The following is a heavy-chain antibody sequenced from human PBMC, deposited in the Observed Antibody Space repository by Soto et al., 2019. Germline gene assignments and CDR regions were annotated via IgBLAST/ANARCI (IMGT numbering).Heavy chain of an antibody. CDR2: INTNGSAV. Sequence: PGGSLRLSCTASGFTFTSYEMNWVRQAPGKGLESISYINTNGSAVDYADSVKGRFTISRDNAKKSLYLQMNSLRAEDTALYYCTRALRGETYYYGMDVWGQGTTVTVSS. V-gene: IGHV3-48*03. CDR1: GFTFTSYE. D-gene: IGHD3-10*01. CDR3: TRALRGETYYYGMDV. J-gene: IGHJ6*02.